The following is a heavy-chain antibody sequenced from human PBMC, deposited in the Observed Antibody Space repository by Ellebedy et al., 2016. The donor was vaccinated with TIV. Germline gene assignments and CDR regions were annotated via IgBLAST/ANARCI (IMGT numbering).Heavy chain of an antibody. V-gene: IGHV3-33*01. CDR3: ARGYNWNVRRMSSMDV. D-gene: IGHD1-20*01. Sequence: GESLKISXAASGFTFSSYGMHWVRQAPGKGLEWVAVIWYDGSNKYYADSVKGRFTISRDNSKNTLYLQMNSLRAEDTAVYYCARGYNWNVRRMSSMDVWGKGTTVTVSS. CDR2: IWYDGSNK. J-gene: IGHJ6*04. CDR1: GFTFSSYG.